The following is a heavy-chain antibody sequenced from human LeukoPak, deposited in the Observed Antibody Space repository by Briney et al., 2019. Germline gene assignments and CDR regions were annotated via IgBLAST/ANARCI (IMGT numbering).Heavy chain of an antibody. CDR2: SRDKGNSYTT. D-gene: IGHD3-10*01. Sequence: GGSLRLSCAASGFTFSSYWMSWVRQAPGKGLEWVGRSRDKGNSYTTAYAASVRGRFTISRDDSKNSLYLQMNSLKIEDTAVYYCTKLARAPRDFDYWGQGTLVTVSS. V-gene: IGHV3-72*01. J-gene: IGHJ4*01. CDR3: TKLARAPRDFDY. CDR1: GFTFSSYW.